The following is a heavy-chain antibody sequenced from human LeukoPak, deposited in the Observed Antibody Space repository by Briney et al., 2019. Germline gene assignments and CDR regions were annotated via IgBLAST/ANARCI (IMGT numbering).Heavy chain of an antibody. Sequence: GGSLRLSCATSGFPFSSYWMLWVRQAPGKGLEWVSRINGDGTTTTYADSVKGRFTISRDNTENILYLQMDSLRAEDTAIYYCSRSQFDYWGQGVLVTVS. CDR1: GFPFSSYW. CDR2: INGDGTTT. CDR3: SRSQFDY. V-gene: IGHV3-74*01. J-gene: IGHJ4*02.